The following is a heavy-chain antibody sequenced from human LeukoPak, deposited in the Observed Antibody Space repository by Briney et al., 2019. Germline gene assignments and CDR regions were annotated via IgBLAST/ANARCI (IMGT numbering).Heavy chain of an antibody. Sequence: PGGSLRLSCEASGFPSASFVMSWVRQAPGKGLEWIAYINHNAEMIFYPDFVKGRFTISRDNAKSSLYLQMNALRYEDTAIYYCARDHDWAFDLWGQGTLVTVSS. CDR1: GFPSASFV. CDR3: ARDHDWAFDL. V-gene: IGHV3-48*02. J-gene: IGHJ4*02. D-gene: IGHD3-9*01. CDR2: INHNAEMI.